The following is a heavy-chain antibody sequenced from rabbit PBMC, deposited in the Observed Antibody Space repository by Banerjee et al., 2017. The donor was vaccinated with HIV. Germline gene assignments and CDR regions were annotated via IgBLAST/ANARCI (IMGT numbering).Heavy chain of an antibody. CDR3: ARSDSSDYYRLNL. CDR1: GFDFSSYY. CDR2: IDPVFGST. J-gene: IGHJ4*01. D-gene: IGHD1-1*01. V-gene: IGHV1S43*01. Sequence: QEQLEESGGGLVQPGGSLKLSCKASGFDFSSYYMSWVRQAPGKGLEWIGYIDPVFGSTDYASWVNGRFTISRSTSLNTVDLRMTSLAVADTATYFCARSDSSDYYRLNLWGPGTLVTVS.